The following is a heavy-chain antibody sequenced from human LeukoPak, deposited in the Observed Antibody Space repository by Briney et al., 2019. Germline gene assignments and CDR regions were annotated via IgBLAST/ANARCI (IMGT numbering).Heavy chain of an antibody. J-gene: IGHJ3*02. D-gene: IGHD3-22*01. CDR3: ARQVTMIVVVPDSTDGFDI. CDR2: VYPDDSDT. V-gene: IGHV5-51*01. CDR1: GYSFTSYW. Sequence: GVSLKISCKGSGYSFTSYWIAWVRQVPGKGLEWMGIVYPDDSDTRYSPSFQGQVTISADKSISTAYLQWSSLKASDTAIYYCARQVTMIVVVPDSTDGFDIWGQGTMVTVSS.